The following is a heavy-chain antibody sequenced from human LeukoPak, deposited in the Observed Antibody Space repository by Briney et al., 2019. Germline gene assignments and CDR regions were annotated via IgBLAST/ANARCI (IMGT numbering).Heavy chain of an antibody. V-gene: IGHV4-59*01. CDR2: IYYSGST. J-gene: IGHJ4*02. CDR1: GGSMYSYY. CDR3: ARGPDDFDY. Sequence: SETLSLTCTVSGGSMYSYYWSRIRQPPGKGLEWIGYIYYSGSTRYNPSLKSRVTISVDTSKNQFSLKLSSVTAADTAVYYCARGPDDFDYWGQGTLVTVSS. D-gene: IGHD5-24*01.